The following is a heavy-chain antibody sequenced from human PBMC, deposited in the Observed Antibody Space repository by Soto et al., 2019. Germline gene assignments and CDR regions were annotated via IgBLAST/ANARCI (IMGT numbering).Heavy chain of an antibody. D-gene: IGHD2-8*02. V-gene: IGHV4-59*12. CDR3: ARDKITGLFDY. CDR1: GGTISSWY. J-gene: IGHJ4*02. CDR2: IYYSGST. Sequence: SETLSLTCTVSGGTISSWYWSWIRQPPGKGLEWIGYIYYSGSTNCNPSLKSRVTISVDTSKNQFSLKLTSVTAADTAVYYCARDKITGLFDYWGQGTLVTVSS.